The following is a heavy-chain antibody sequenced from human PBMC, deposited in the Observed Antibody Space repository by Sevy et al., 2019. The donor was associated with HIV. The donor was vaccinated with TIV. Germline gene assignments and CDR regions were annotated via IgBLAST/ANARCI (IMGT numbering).Heavy chain of an antibody. Sequence: GGSLRLSCAASGFTFSSYDIHWVRQAPGKGLEWVALISSGGRKKYFADSVKGRLTISRDDSKNTLYLQMNSLRSEDTAMYYCARDGDAYSSGYYRDRGYFDSWGQGTLVTVSS. J-gene: IGHJ4*02. CDR3: ARDGDAYSSGYYRDRGYFDS. V-gene: IGHV3-30-3*01. CDR2: ISSGGRKK. D-gene: IGHD6-19*01. CDR1: GFTFSSYD.